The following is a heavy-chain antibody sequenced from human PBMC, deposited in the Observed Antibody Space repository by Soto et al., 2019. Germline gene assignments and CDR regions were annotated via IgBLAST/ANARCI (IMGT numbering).Heavy chain of an antibody. D-gene: IGHD2-2*01. CDR1: GYTFTGYY. Sequence: GASVKVSCKASGYTFTGYYMHWVRQAPGQGLEWMGWINPNSGGTNYAQKFQGWVTMTRDTSISTAYMELSRLRSDDTAVYYCARGVVVPAARPGGEIEYYYYYGMDVWGQGTTVTVSS. J-gene: IGHJ6*02. CDR3: ARGVVVPAARPGGEIEYYYYYGMDV. V-gene: IGHV1-2*04. CDR2: INPNSGGT.